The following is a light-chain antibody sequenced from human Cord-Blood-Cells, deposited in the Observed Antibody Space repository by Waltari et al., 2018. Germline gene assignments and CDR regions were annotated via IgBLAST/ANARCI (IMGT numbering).Light chain of an antibody. J-gene: IGLJ3*02. Sequence: QSALTQPASVSGSPGQSITISCTGTRSDVGGYNYVYWDQQHPGKAPKLMIYDVSNPPSGVSNRVSGSKSGNTASLPSSGLQAEDEADYYCSSYTSSSTWVFGGGTKLTVL. CDR2: DVS. CDR3: SSYTSSSTWV. V-gene: IGLV2-14*03. CDR1: RSDVGGYNY.